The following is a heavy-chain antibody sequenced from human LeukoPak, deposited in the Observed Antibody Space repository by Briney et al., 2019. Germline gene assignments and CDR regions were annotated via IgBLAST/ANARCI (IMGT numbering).Heavy chain of an antibody. V-gene: IGHV4-59*01. Sequence: KASETLSLTCTVSGGSISSYYWSWIRQPPGKGLEWIGYIYYSGSTNYNPSLKSRVTISVDTSKNQFSLKLSSVTAADTAVYYCARDNRDGYTRGLLQHWGQGTLVTVSS. D-gene: IGHD5-24*01. CDR2: IYYSGST. CDR1: GGSISSYY. J-gene: IGHJ1*01. CDR3: ARDNRDGYTRGLLQH.